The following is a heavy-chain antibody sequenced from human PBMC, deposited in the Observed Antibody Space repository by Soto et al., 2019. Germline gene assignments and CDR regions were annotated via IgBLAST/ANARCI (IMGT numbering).Heavy chain of an antibody. Sequence: GGSLRLSCAASGFTFSSYAMSWVRQAPGKGLEWVSAISGSGGSTYYADSVKGRFTISRDNSKNTLYLQMNSLRAEDTAVYYCAKDTRALRFLEWTNDYWGQGTLVTVSS. V-gene: IGHV3-23*01. D-gene: IGHD3-3*01. J-gene: IGHJ4*02. CDR3: AKDTRALRFLEWTNDY. CDR1: GFTFSSYA. CDR2: ISGSGGST.